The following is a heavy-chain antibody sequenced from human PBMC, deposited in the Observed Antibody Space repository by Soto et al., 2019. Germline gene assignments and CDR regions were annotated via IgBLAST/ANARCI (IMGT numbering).Heavy chain of an antibody. V-gene: IGHV3-23*01. J-gene: IGHJ4*02. D-gene: IGHD6-19*01. CDR3: AKGRHDYTSGWYEYDC. Sequence: EVQLLDSGGGLAQPGGSLRLSCAASGFTFSSFALNWVRQAPGNGLEWVSGISGSGGSTYYADSVKGRFTISRDNSKNTMYLQMSSLRAEDTAVYYCAKGRHDYTSGWYEYDCWGQGTLVTVSS. CDR1: GFTFSSFA. CDR2: ISGSGGST.